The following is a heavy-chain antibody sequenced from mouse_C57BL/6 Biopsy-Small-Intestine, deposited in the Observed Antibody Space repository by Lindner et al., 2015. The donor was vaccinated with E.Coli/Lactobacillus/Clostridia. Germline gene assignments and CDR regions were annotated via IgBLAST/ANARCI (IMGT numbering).Heavy chain of an antibody. D-gene: IGHD2-3*01. CDR1: GYSFTDYN. CDR3: ASYDGYYWYFGV. V-gene: IGHV1-39*01. J-gene: IGHJ1*03. CDR2: INPKYGTT. Sequence: VQLQESGPELVKPGASVKISCKASGYSFTDYNMNWVKQSNGKSLEWIGVINPKYGTTTYNQKFKGKATLTVDQSSSTAYMQLNSLTSEDSAVYYCASYDGYYWYFGVWGTGTTVTVSS.